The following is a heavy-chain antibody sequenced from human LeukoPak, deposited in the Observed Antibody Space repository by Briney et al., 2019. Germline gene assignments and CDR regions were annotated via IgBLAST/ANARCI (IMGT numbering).Heavy chain of an antibody. Sequence: GASVKVSCKASGYTFTSYGISWVRQAPGQGLEWMGWISAYNGNTNYAQKLQGRVTMTTDTSTSTAYMELRSLRSDDTAVYYCARETSPTDGGSCYESFCAFDIWGQGTMVTVSS. CDR2: ISAYNGNT. CDR1: GYTFTSYG. V-gene: IGHV1-18*01. CDR3: ARETSPTDGGSCYESFCAFDI. J-gene: IGHJ3*02. D-gene: IGHD2-15*01.